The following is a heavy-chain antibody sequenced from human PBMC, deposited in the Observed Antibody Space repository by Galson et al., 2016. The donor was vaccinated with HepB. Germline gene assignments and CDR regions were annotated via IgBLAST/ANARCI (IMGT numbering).Heavy chain of an antibody. V-gene: IGHV3-11*01. CDR2: VSRSGDSM. CDR1: GFNFSDYY. D-gene: IGHD4-17*01. Sequence: SLRLSCAASGFNFSDYYMNWIRQAPGKGLEWVSYVSRSGDSMLYADSVRGRFTISRDNVKKSLYLQMTNLRPEDTAVYYCARDLPDDSVEYFDVFDLWGQVTLVTYSS. CDR3: ARDLPDDSVEYFDVFDL. J-gene: IGHJ3*01.